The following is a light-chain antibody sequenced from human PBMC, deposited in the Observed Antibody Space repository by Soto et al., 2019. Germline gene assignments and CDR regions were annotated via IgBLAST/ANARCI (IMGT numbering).Light chain of an antibody. V-gene: IGKV3-20*01. CDR3: QQYDNSPIT. CDR2: GAS. Sequence: IVLTQSPGILSLCPGERAFLSCGASQSISSSFLAWYQQKPGQAPRXIIYGASSRATGIPDRFSGTGSETDCTLTISRLEPEDFAVYYCQQYDNSPITLGQGTRLEIK. CDR1: QSISSSF. J-gene: IGKJ5*01.